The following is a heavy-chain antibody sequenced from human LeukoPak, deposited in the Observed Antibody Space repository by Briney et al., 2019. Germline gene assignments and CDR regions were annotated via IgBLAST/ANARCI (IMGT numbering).Heavy chain of an antibody. CDR1: GFTFSSYA. V-gene: IGHV3-7*03. CDR3: GRARPRWSGVYYYSLDY. J-gene: IGHJ4*02. D-gene: IGHD3-22*01. CDR2: IKQDGSEK. Sequence: GGSLRLSCAASGFTFSSYAMSWVRQAPGKGLEWVANIKQDGSEKYYVDSVKGRFTISRDNAKNSLYLQMNSLRAEDTAVYYCGRARPRWSGVYYYSLDYWGQGTLVTVSS.